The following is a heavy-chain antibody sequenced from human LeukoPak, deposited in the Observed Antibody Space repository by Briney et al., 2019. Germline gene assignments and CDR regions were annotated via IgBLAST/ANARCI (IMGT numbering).Heavy chain of an antibody. J-gene: IGHJ4*02. CDR3: ARLHRYCSGGSCYTFDY. CDR2: INHSGST. V-gene: IGHV4-39*01. D-gene: IGHD2-15*01. CDR1: GGSIPISTYY. Sequence: SETLSLTCTVSGGSIPISTYYWGWVRQPPGKGLEWIGEINHSGSTNYNPSLKSRVTISVDTSKNQFSLKLSSVTAADTAVYYCARLHRYCSGGSCYTFDYWGQGTLVTVSS.